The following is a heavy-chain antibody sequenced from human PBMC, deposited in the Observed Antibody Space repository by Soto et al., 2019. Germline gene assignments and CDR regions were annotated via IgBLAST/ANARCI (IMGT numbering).Heavy chain of an antibody. Sequence: PSETLSLTCTVSAGFLRSSVYYWSWILQHPGKGLEWIGDIYYSGSTYYNPSLKSRVTLSVDTSKNQFSLRLSSVTAADTAVYYCARALTGYSVSNWFDPWGEGTLVTVS. CDR1: AGFLRSSVYY. CDR2: IYYSGST. V-gene: IGHV4-31*03. CDR3: ARALTGYSVSNWFDP. D-gene: IGHD2-15*01. J-gene: IGHJ5*02.